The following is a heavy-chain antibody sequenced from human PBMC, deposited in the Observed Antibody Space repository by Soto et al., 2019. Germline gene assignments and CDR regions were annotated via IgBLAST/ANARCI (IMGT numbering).Heavy chain of an antibody. CDR3: GMTTVTTFYAFDI. CDR1: GGSFSGYY. Sequence: SETVSLTCAVYGGSFSGYYWSWIRQPPGKGLEWIGEINHSGSTNYNPSLKSRVAISVDTSKSQFSLKLSSVTAADTAVYYCGMTTVTTFYAFDIWGQGTMVTVSS. D-gene: IGHD4-17*01. J-gene: IGHJ3*02. V-gene: IGHV4-34*01. CDR2: INHSGST.